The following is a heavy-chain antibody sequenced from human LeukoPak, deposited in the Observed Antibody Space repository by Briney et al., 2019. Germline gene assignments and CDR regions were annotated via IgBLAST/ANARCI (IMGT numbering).Heavy chain of an antibody. Sequence: GGSLRLSCAASGYTFSSHGIHWVRQAPGKGLEWVSVIWYDGSKKYYSDSVKGRFTVSRDNSKNMVYLEMNSLRVEDTAVYYCARAVPAAINYRGQGTLVTVSS. CDR3: ARAVPAAINY. V-gene: IGHV3-33*01. D-gene: IGHD2-2*02. J-gene: IGHJ4*02. CDR2: IWYDGSKK. CDR1: GYTFSSHG.